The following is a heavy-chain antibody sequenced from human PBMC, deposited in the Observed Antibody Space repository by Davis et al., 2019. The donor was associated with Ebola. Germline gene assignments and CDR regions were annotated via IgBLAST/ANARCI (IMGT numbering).Heavy chain of an antibody. J-gene: IGHJ6*02. CDR2: SDISTFK. Sequence: PGGSLRLSCAASGFTFRNYAMTWVRQAPGKGLEWVSSSDISTFKYYADSVKGRFTISRDNAKNSLYLQMNDLRAEDTAMYYCARGSRDYGMDVWGQGTTVTVSS. CDR3: ARGSRDYGMDV. CDR1: GFTFRNYA. V-gene: IGHV3-21*01.